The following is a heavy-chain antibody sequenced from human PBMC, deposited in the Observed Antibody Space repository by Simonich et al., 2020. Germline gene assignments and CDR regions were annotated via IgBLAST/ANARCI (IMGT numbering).Heavy chain of an antibody. J-gene: IGHJ3*02. D-gene: IGHD1-1*01. V-gene: IGHV4-34*01. CDR2: INNSGIT. Sequence: QVQLQQWGAGLLKPSETLSLTCAVYGGSFSGYYWSWIRQPPGKGLEWIGEINNSGITNQNPSRKGRGTISVDTSKNQFSRKLSSVTAADTAVYYCARGKGWKNAFDIWGQGTMVTVSS. CDR3: ARGKGWKNAFDI. CDR1: GGSFSGYY.